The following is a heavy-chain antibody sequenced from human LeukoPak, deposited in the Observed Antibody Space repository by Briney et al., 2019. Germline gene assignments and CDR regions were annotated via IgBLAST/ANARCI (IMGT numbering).Heavy chain of an antibody. D-gene: IGHD3-22*01. J-gene: IGHJ4*02. V-gene: IGHV1-69*04. CDR2: IIPILGIA. Sequence: ASVKVSCKASGGTFSSYAISWVRQAPGQGLEWMGMIIPILGIANYAQKFQGRVTITADKSTSTAYMELSSLRSEDTAVYYCARVFGDSSGYYYYFDYWGQGTLVTVSS. CDR1: GGTFSSYA. CDR3: ARVFGDSSGYYYYFDY.